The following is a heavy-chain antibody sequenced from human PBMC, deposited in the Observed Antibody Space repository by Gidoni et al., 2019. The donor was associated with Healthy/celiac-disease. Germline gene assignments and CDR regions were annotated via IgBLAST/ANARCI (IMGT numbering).Heavy chain of an antibody. Sequence: EVQLVESGGGLVKPGGSLRLSCAASGFTFSTAWMSWVRQAPGKGLEWVGRIKSKTDGGTTDYAAPVKGRFTISRDDSKNTLYLQMNSLKTEDTAVYYCTTVSMTTVTRTDWYFDLWGRGTLVTVSS. V-gene: IGHV3-15*01. D-gene: IGHD4-17*01. CDR3: TTVSMTTVTRTDWYFDL. J-gene: IGHJ2*01. CDR2: IKSKTDGGTT. CDR1: GFTFSTAW.